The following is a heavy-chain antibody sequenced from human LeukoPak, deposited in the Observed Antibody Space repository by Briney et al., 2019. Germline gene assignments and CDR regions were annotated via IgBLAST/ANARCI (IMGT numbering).Heavy chain of an antibody. CDR3: VRRVAGSSYRDY. J-gene: IGHJ4*02. D-gene: IGHD3-22*01. CDR2: ILYTGST. Sequence: SETLSLTCTVPGGSITSSRHYWGWNRQPPGKGLEWIGNILYTGSTNYNPSLKSRVTISVDTSKNQFSLKLSSVTDADTADYYCVRRVAGSSYRDYWGQGTLVTVSS. V-gene: IGHV4-39*01. CDR1: GGSITSSRHY.